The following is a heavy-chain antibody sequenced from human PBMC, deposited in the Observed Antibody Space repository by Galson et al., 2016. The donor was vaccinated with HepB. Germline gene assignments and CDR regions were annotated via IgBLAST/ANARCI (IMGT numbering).Heavy chain of an antibody. CDR3: ARDSFDSSLELLISYGMDV. J-gene: IGHJ6*02. CDR2: TDGSGGST. CDR1: GFTFSTYT. D-gene: IGHD3-3*01. V-gene: IGHV3-23*01. Sequence: SLRLSCAASGFTFSTYTMSWVRQAPGKGLEWVSGTDGSGGSTYYANSVKGRFTISRDNSKNTMYLQMNSLRAEDTAVYYCARDSFDSSLELLISYGMDVWGQGTTVTVSS.